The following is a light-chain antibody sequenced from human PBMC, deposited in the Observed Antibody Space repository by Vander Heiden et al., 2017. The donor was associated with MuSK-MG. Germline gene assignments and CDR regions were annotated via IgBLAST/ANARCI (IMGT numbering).Light chain of an antibody. Sequence: QSVLTQPPSVSAAPGQKVSISCSGSSSNIGNNYVSWYQQLPGTAPKLLIYDNNKRPSGIPDRFSGSKSGTSATLGITGLQTGDEADYYCGTWDSSLYVVLFGGGTKLTV. CDR3: GTWDSSLYVVL. V-gene: IGLV1-51*01. J-gene: IGLJ3*02. CDR1: SSNIGNNY. CDR2: DNN.